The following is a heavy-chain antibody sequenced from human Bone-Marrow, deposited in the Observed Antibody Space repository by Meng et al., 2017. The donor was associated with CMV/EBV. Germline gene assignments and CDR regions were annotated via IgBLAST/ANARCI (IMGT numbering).Heavy chain of an antibody. V-gene: IGHV3-15*01. CDR2: IKSKIDGGTT. Sequence: GESLKISCVGSGFTSNNAWMTWVRQAPGKGLEWVGRIKSKIDGGTTDYAAPVKGRFTISRDDSKNTLFLQMNSLKTEDTAVYYCTTAETDYYDSSDYYYLDYWGQGTLVTVSS. CDR1: GFTSNNAW. D-gene: IGHD3-22*01. CDR3: TTAETDYYDSSDYYYLDY. J-gene: IGHJ4*02.